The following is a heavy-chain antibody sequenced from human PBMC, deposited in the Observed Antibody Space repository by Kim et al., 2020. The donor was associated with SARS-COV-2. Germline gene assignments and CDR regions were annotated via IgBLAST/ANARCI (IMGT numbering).Heavy chain of an antibody. CDR3: ARGGTTVTTGADY. CDR1: GGSISSYY. Sequence: SETLSLTCTVSGGSISSYYWSWIRQPPGKGLEWIGYIYYSGSTNYNPSLKSRVTISVDTSKNQFSLKLSSVTAADTAVYYCARGGTTVTTGADYWGQGTLVTVSS. J-gene: IGHJ4*02. D-gene: IGHD4-17*01. V-gene: IGHV4-59*01. CDR2: IYYSGST.